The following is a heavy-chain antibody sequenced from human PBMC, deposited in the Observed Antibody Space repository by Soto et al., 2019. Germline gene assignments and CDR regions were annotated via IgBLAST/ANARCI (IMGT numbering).Heavy chain of an antibody. V-gene: IGHV1-58*01. CDR2: IVVGSGNT. CDR1: GFTFPSSA. CDR3: AAVPYYYDTSGTYFDY. J-gene: IGHJ4*02. Sequence: QMQLVQSGPEVKKPGTSVKVSCKASGFTFPSSAVQWVRQARGQRLEWIAWIVVGSGNTNYAQKFQERLTISRDMSTNTAYMELSSLRSEDTAVYYCAAVPYYYDTSGTYFDYWGQGTLVTVSS. D-gene: IGHD3-22*01.